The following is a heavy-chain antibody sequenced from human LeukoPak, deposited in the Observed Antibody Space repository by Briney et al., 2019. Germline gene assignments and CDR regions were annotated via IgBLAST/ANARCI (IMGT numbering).Heavy chain of an antibody. CDR1: GYSISNGYY. J-gene: IGHJ1*01. CDR2: VYHGGNT. D-gene: IGHD1-26*01. V-gene: IGHV4-38-2*01. Sequence: PSETLSLTCSVSGYSISNGYYWGWIRQPPGQGLEFIGSVYHGGNTYYKASLKSRVTISLDTSKNQVSLRLSSVTAADTAVYYCARSDSGSFLYWGQGSLVTVSS. CDR3: ARSDSGSFLY.